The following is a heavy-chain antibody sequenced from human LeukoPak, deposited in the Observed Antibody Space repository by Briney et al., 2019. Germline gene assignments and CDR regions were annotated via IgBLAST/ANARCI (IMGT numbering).Heavy chain of an antibody. CDR1: GGSISSHY. V-gene: IGHV4-59*11. CDR3: GRDALVGYFSYYYMDV. Sequence: SETLSLTCTVSGGSISSHYWTWIRQSPVKGLEWIGDISNSGSTSYNPSLKSRVTISIDTSRNQFSLKLSSVTAADTAVYYCGRDALVGYFSYYYMDVWGKGTTVTVSS. J-gene: IGHJ6*03. D-gene: IGHD2-15*01. CDR2: ISNSGST.